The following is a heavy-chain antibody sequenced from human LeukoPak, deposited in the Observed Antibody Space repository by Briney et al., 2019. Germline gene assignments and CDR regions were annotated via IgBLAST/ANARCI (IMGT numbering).Heavy chain of an antibody. CDR1: GGSISSDNYY. J-gene: IGHJ4*02. D-gene: IGHD3-10*01. CDR3: ARGLYGSGSSYHGTDY. CDR2: MYVGGRT. Sequence: PSQTLSLTCTVSGGSISSDNYYWTWVRQPPGKGLEWIGFMYVGGRTYYTPSLRSRVSISLDRSKNQFSLNLSSVTAADTAVYYCARGLYGSGSSYHGTDYWGQGTLVTVSS. V-gene: IGHV4-30-2*01.